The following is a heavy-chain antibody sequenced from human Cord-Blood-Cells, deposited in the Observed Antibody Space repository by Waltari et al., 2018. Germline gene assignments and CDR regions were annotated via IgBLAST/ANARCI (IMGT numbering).Heavy chain of an antibody. CDR2: IKQDGSEK. Sequence: EVQLVESGGGLVQPGGSLRLSCAASGFTLSSYWMSWVRQAPGKGLEWVANIKQDGSEKYYVDSVKGRFTISRDNAKNSLYLQMNSLRAEDTAVYYCARAGYSSGWYWFDPWGQGTLVTVSS. CDR1: GFTLSSYW. J-gene: IGHJ5*02. V-gene: IGHV3-7*01. D-gene: IGHD6-19*01. CDR3: ARAGYSSGWYWFDP.